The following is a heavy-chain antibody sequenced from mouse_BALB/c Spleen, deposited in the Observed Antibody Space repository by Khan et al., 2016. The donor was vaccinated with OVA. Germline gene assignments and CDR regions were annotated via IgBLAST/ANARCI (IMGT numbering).Heavy chain of an antibody. Sequence: QVQLQQSGGEVVRPGTSVKISCKASGYTFTNYWLGWVQPRPGHGLEWIGDIYPGGDYTNYNEKFKGKATLTVDTSSSTANVQLSSLTSEDSAVYVCARWATWYFDVWGAGTTVTVSS. CDR2: IYPGGDYT. J-gene: IGHJ1*01. CDR3: ARWATWYFDV. V-gene: IGHV1-63*02. D-gene: IGHD3-1*01. CDR1: GYTFTNYW.